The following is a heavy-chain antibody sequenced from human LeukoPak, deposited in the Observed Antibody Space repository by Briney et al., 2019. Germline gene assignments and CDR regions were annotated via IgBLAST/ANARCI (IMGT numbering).Heavy chain of an antibody. CDR3: ARGSSNIAARDNWFDP. CDR2: ISWNSGSI. D-gene: IGHD6-6*01. V-gene: IGHV3-9*01. Sequence: GGSLRLSCAASGFTFDDYAMHWVRQAPGKGLEWVSGISWNSGSIDYADSVKGRFTISRDNAKNSLYLQMNSLRADDTAVYYCARGSSNIAARDNWFDPWGQGTLVTVSS. J-gene: IGHJ5*02. CDR1: GFTFDDYA.